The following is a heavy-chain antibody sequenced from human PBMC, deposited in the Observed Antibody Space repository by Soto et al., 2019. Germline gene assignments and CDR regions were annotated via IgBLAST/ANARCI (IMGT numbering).Heavy chain of an antibody. CDR3: GHRQELYGVTFFAY. D-gene: IGHD4-17*01. Sequence: QITLKESGPTLVKPTQTLTLTCTFSGFSLSTTGVGVGWIRQPPGKALEWLALIYWDDDKRYSPSLKSRLTITKDTSKNQVVLTTTNMDPVDTATYYCGHRQELYGVTFFAYWGQGTLVTVSS. CDR1: GFSLSTTGVG. J-gene: IGHJ4*02. CDR2: IYWDDDK. V-gene: IGHV2-5*02.